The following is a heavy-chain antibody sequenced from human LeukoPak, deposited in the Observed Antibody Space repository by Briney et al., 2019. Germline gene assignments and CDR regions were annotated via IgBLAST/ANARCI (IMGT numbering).Heavy chain of an antibody. CDR1: GFTFSNYD. Sequence: GGSLRLSCAASGFTFSNYDMHWVRQATGKGLEWVSAIGTAGDTYYPGSVKGRFTISRENAKNSLYLQMNSLRAGDTAVYYCARRAGNWEFDYWGQGTLVTVSS. CDR2: IGTAGDT. CDR3: ARRAGNWEFDY. J-gene: IGHJ4*02. V-gene: IGHV3-13*01. D-gene: IGHD7-27*01.